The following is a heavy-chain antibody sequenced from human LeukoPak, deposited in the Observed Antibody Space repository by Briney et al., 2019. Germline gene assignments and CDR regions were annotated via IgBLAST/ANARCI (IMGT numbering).Heavy chain of an antibody. D-gene: IGHD5-18*01. CDR3: ASESTYRYNY. V-gene: IGHV4-31*03. J-gene: IGHJ4*02. Sequence: SETLSLTCTVSGGSISSGGYYWSWIRQHPGKGLEWIGYIYYSGSTYYNSSLKSRVTISVDTSKNQFSLKLSSVTAADTAVYYCASESTYRYNYWGQGTLVTVSS. CDR2: IYYSGST. CDR1: GGSISSGGYY.